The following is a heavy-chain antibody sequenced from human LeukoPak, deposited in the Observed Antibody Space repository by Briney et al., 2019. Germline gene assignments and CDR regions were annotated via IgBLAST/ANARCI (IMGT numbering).Heavy chain of an antibody. V-gene: IGHV1-69*05. CDR3: ARSVGSCCNWFDP. D-gene: IGHD2-2*01. Sequence: SVKVSCKASGGTFSSYAICWVRQAPGQGLEWMGGIIPIFGTANYAQKFQGRVTITTDESTSTAYMELSSLRSEDTAVYYCARSVGSCCNWFDPWGQGTLVTVSS. CDR1: GGTFSSYA. J-gene: IGHJ5*02. CDR2: IIPIFGTA.